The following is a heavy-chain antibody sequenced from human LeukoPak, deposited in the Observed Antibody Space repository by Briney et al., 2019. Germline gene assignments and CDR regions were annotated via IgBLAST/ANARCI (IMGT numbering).Heavy chain of an antibody. D-gene: IGHD3-3*01. CDR1: GFTFNNYW. CDR3: AREAWSQEAFDI. V-gene: IGHV3-74*01. Sequence: PGGPLRLSCAASGFTFNNYWMHWVRQAPGKGLVWVSRINGDGSSARYLESVKGRLIISRDNAKNTLYLQMSSLRVEDTAVYYCAREAWSQEAFDIWGQGTMVTVSS. J-gene: IGHJ3*02. CDR2: INGDGSSA.